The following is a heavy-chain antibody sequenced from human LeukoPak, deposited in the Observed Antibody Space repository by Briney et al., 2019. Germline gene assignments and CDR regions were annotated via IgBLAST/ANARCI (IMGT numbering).Heavy chain of an antibody. CDR3: ATELKGYCSGGSCYRKGWFDP. CDR2: IIPIFGTA. V-gene: IGHV1-69*06. CDR1: GGTFSSYA. Sequence: SVKVSCKASGGTFSSYAISWVRQAPGQGLEWMGGIIPIFGTANYAQKFQGRVTMTEDTSTDTAYMELSSLRSEDTAVYYCATELKGYCSGGSCYRKGWFDPWGQGTLVTVSS. J-gene: IGHJ5*02. D-gene: IGHD2-15*01.